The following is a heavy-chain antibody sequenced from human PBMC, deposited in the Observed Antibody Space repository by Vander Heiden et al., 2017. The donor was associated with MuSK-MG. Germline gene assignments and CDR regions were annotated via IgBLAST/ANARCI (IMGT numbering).Heavy chain of an antibody. CDR1: GFTFKTYA. J-gene: IGHJ3*02. CDR2: IRYDGSQK. Sequence: QVQLVESGGGVVQPGGSLRLSCAASGFTFKTYAMHWVRQAPGKGLEWVAFIRYDGSQKYYADSAKGRFTISRDNSKNMLYLQMNSLRPEDTAVYYCAGSWYEETFDIWGQGTMVTVSS. D-gene: IGHD6-13*01. CDR3: AGSWYEETFDI. V-gene: IGHV3-30*02.